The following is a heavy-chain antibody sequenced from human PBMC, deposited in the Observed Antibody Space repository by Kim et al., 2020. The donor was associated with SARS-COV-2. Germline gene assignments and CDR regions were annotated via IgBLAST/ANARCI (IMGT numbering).Heavy chain of an antibody. J-gene: IGHJ4*02. CDR1: GFTFSSYA. D-gene: IGHD5-12*01. V-gene: IGHV3-23*01. CDR2: ISGSGGST. CDR3: ANPPKQSAPYSGYDWGLYFDY. Sequence: GGSLRLSCAASGFTFSSYAMSWVRQAPGKGLEWVSAISGSGGSTYYADSVKGRFTISRDNSKNTLYLQMNSLRAEDTAVYYCANPPKQSAPYSGYDWGLYFDYGGQGTLVTVSS.